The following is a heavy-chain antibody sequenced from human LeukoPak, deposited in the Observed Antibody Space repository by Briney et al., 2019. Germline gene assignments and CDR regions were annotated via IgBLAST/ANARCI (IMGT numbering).Heavy chain of an antibody. D-gene: IGHD3-10*01. CDR1: GGSFSGHY. CDR3: ARGKVVTMVRGVIITYFDY. Sequence: SETLSLTCTVSGGSFSGHYWSWIRQPPQKGLEWIGEINYSGSTNYNPSLRSRVTIAVDTSKNQFSLRLNSVTAADTAVYYCARGKVVTMVRGVIITYFDYWGQGTLVTVSS. CDR2: INYSGST. V-gene: IGHV4-34*01. J-gene: IGHJ4*02.